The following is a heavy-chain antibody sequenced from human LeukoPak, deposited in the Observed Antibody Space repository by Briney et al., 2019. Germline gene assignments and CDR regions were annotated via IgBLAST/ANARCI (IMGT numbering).Heavy chain of an antibody. D-gene: IGHD3-3*01. CDR2: TSSSSSYT. CDR3: ARRKSGYQTFDY. CDR1: GFTFRDYY. Sequence: GRSLRLSCAASGFTFRDYYMSWIRQAPGKGLEWVSYTSSSSSYTNYADSVKGRFTISRDNAKNSLYLQTNSLRAEDTAVYYCARRKSGYQTFDYWGQGTLVTVSS. J-gene: IGHJ4*02. V-gene: IGHV3-11*03.